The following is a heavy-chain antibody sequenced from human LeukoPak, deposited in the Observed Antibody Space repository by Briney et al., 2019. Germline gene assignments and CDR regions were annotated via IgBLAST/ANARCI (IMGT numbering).Heavy chain of an antibody. Sequence: SETLSLTCAVSGGSISSSNLWSWVRQPPGKGLEWIGEIYHSGSTNYNPSLKSRVTFSVDKSKNQFSLRLSSVTAADTAVYYCARDTTGTNDYWGQGTLVTVSS. V-gene: IGHV4-4*02. D-gene: IGHD1-1*01. CDR3: ARDTTGTNDY. CDR2: IYHSGST. J-gene: IGHJ4*02. CDR1: GGSISSSNL.